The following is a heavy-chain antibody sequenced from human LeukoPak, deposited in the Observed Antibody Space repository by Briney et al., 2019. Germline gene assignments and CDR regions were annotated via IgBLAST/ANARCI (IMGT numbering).Heavy chain of an antibody. CDR3: ARERVVSDYNWFDP. D-gene: IGHD6-25*01. CDR2: VNRVGYT. Sequence: SETLSLTCAVHGASFTGHSWSWIRQPPGKGLEWIGEVNRVGYTIYNPSLKSRVTISIDTSTTQFSLRLTSVTVADTAVYFCARERVVSDYNWFDPWGQGTLVTVSS. J-gene: IGHJ5*02. CDR1: GASFTGHS. V-gene: IGHV4-34*01.